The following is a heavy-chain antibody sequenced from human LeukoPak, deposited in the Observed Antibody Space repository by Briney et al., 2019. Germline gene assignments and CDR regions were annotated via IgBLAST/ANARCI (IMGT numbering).Heavy chain of an antibody. CDR2: LYSGGDT. D-gene: IGHD5-18*01. CDR1: GFVVRNNH. J-gene: IGHJ4*01. V-gene: IGHV3-53*01. CDR3: ARALHSYGLSYYFDF. Sequence: GGSLRLSCAASGFVVRNNHMGWVRQAPGKGLEWVSLLYSGGDTSYADSVKGRFTLSRDRSKNTLYLQMKSLRVDDTAVYYCARALHSYGLSYYFDFWGQGTLLTVSS.